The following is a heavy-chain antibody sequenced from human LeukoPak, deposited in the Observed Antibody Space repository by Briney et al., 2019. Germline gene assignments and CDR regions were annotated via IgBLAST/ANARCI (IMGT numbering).Heavy chain of an antibody. CDR3: ASGSYDYVWGSYPRD. D-gene: IGHD3-16*02. V-gene: IGHV1-18*01. Sequence: ASVKVSCKASGYTFTSYGISWVRQAPGQRLEWMGWISAYNGNTNYAQKLQGRVTMTTDTSTSTAYMELRSLRSDDTAVYYCASGSYDYVWGSYPRDWGQGTLVTVSS. CDR2: ISAYNGNT. J-gene: IGHJ4*02. CDR1: GYTFTSYG.